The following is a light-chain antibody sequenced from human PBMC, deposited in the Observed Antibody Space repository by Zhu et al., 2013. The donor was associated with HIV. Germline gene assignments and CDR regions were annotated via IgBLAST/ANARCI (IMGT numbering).Light chain of an antibody. CDR2: GAS. CDR1: QSVSSTF. V-gene: IGKV3-20*01. CDR3: HQYGSSPFT. Sequence: EIVLTQSPGTLSLSPGERATLSCRASQSVSSTFLAWYQQKPGQAPRLLIYGASSRGNGIPDRFSGSGSGTDFSLSISRLEPEDFAVYYCHQYGSSPFTFGGGTTVEIK. J-gene: IGKJ4*01.